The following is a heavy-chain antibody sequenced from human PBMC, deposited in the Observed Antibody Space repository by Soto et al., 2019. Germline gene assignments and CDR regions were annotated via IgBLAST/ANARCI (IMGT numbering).Heavy chain of an antibody. Sequence: SQRVCYAACGFTFSSCGRHWIPQAPGKGLEWVAVISYDGSNKYYADSVKGRFTISRDNSKNTLYLQMNSMRAEDTAVYYCAKYDYGDSTLDYWGQGTLVTVSS. CDR2: ISYDGSNK. D-gene: IGHD4-17*01. V-gene: IGHV3-30*18. J-gene: IGHJ4*02. CDR1: GFTFSSCG. CDR3: AKYDYGDSTLDY.